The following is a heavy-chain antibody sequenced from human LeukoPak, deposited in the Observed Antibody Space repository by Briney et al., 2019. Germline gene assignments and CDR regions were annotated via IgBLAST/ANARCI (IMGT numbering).Heavy chain of an antibody. J-gene: IGHJ4*02. CDR1: GFTFSSYA. V-gene: IGHV3-23*01. D-gene: IGHD2-2*01. CDR2: ISGSGGST. CDR3: AKEYFDIVVVPAAVATSGYFDY. Sequence: GGSLRLSCAASGFTFSSYAMSCVRQAPGKGLEWVSAISGSGGSTYYADSVKGRFTISRDNSKNTLYLQMNSLRAEDTAVYYCAKEYFDIVVVPAAVATSGYFDYWGQGTLVTVSS.